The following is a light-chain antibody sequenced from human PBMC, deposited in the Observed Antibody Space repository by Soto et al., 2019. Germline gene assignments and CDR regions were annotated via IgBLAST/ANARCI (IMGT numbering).Light chain of an antibody. CDR2: KAS. CDR3: QHYNSYSEA. CDR1: QTISSW. J-gene: IGKJ1*01. V-gene: IGKV1-5*03. Sequence: DIQMTQSPSNLSGSVGDRVTITCRASQTISSWLAWYQQKPGKAPKLLIYKASTLKSGVPSRFSGSGSGTEFTLTISSLQPDDFATYYCQHYNSYSEAFGQRTKVELK.